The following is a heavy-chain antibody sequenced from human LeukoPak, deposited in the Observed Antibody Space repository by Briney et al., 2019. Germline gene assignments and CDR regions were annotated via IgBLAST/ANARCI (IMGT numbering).Heavy chain of an antibody. Sequence: VASVKVSCKASGYTFTSYAMNWVRQAPGQGLEWMGWINTNTGNPTYAQGFTGRFVFSLDTSVSTAYLQISSLKAEDTAVYYCARRTIMGYDSSGYYKYYFDYWGQGTLVTVSS. V-gene: IGHV7-4-1*02. CDR3: ARRTIMGYDSSGYYKYYFDY. J-gene: IGHJ4*02. CDR1: GYTFTSYA. D-gene: IGHD3-22*01. CDR2: INTNTGNP.